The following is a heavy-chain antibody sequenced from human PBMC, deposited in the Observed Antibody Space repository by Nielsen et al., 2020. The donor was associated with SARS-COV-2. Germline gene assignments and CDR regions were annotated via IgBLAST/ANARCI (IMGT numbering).Heavy chain of an antibody. CDR3: VRGPVVEGPLFDY. CDR1: GFTFTSYT. J-gene: IGHJ4*02. V-gene: IGHV3-21*01. D-gene: IGHD2-15*01. Sequence: GESLKISCAASGFTFTSYTMNLVRQAPGKGLEWVSSISSISGHIYYADSVTGRLTISTDNAKNSLYLQMNSLRAEDTATYYCVRGPVVEGPLFDYWGQGTLVTVSS. CDR2: ISSISGHI.